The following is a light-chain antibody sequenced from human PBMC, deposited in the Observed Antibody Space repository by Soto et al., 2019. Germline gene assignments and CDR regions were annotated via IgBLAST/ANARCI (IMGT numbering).Light chain of an antibody. CDR2: GAS. V-gene: IGKV3-11*01. Sequence: EIVLTQSPGTMSLSPGERATLSYRPSQGVNSAYLAWYQQKPGQAPRVLIFGASTRVTGIPARFSASGSGTDFTLTISDVKNEDFALYYCHQRQSWTRTFGQGTKVDIK. CDR3: HQRQSWTRT. CDR1: QGVNSAY. J-gene: IGKJ1*01.